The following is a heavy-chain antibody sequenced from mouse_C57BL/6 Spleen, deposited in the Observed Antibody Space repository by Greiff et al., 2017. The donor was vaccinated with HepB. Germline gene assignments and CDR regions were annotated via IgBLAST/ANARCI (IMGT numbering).Heavy chain of an antibody. Sequence: EVQLQQSGPELVKPGASVKISCKASGYSFTDYNMNWVKQSNGKSLEWIGVINPNYGTTSYNQKFKGKATLTVDHSSSTSYMQLNSLTSEDSAVYYCARGDYYGSSYEFAYWGQGTLVTVSA. V-gene: IGHV1-39*01. J-gene: IGHJ3*01. D-gene: IGHD1-1*01. CDR3: ARGDYYGSSYEFAY. CDR2: INPNYGTT. CDR1: GYSFTDYN.